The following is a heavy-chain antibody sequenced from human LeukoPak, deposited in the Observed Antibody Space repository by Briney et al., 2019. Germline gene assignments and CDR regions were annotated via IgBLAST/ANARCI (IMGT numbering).Heavy chain of an antibody. D-gene: IGHD7-27*01. CDR2: NNHSAST. CDR3: ASRKLGNYY. V-gene: IGHV4-39*07. CDR1: GGSISSNNYY. J-gene: IGHJ4*02. Sequence: SETLSLTCTVSGGSISSNNYYWSRIRQPPGKGLKWNGENNHSASTHYKPPLKSRVTLSADTSKTQFSLKLISVTAADTAVYYCASRKLGNYYWGQGTLVTVSS.